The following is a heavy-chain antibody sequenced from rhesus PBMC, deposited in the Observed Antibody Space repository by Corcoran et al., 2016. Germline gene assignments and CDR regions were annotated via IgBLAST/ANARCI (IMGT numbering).Heavy chain of an antibody. CDR3: VRGEAGTGSFDY. CDR1: GGSIRSSY. V-gene: IGHV4-169*01. CDR2: IYGRGSST. J-gene: IGHJ4*01. Sequence: QLQLQESGPGLVKPSETLSVTCAVSGGSIRSSYCSWIRQAPGKGLEWIGYIYGRGSSTNYNPSLKSRVTLSVDTYKNQFSLKLSSVTAADTAVYYCVRGEAGTGSFDYWGQGVLVTVSS. D-gene: IGHD1-20*01.